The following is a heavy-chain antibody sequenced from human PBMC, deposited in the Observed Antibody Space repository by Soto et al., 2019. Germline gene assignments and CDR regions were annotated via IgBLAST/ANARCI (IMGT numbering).Heavy chain of an antibody. Sequence: QGQLVQSVGEVKKPGASLKVSCKASGYNFILHGISWVRQAPGQGLEWMGWISAYNGNTNYAHNFQERDTMTTDPSSITVNMERRSLGSDATAVYYCARVWYDGDSGAFDIWGQGTKVTVSS. CDR3: ARVWYDGDSGAFDI. D-gene: IGHD2-21*01. V-gene: IGHV1-18*01. CDR1: GYNFILHG. J-gene: IGHJ3*02. CDR2: ISAYNGNT.